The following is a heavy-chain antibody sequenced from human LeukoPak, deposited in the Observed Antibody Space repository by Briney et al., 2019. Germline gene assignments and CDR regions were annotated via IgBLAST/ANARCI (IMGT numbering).Heavy chain of an antibody. Sequence: PSETLSLTCTVSGASISSATYLWGWLRQPPGKGLEWIGNNYESGRTYLNTSFKSRIHVSANKSKDQSLLKITPVNAADPACFLRTRQHSGYSDYWGQGALVTDCS. CDR3: TRQHSGYSDY. D-gene: IGHD3-22*01. V-gene: IGHV4-39*01. CDR1: GASISSATYL. CDR2: NYESGRT. J-gene: IGHJ4*02.